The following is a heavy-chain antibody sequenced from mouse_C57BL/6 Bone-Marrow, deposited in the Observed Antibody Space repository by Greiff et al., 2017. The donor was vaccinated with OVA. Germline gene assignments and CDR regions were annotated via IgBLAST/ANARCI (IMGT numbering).Heavy chain of an antibody. CDR3: ARESDGNYGAMDY. V-gene: IGHV3-6*01. CDR1: GYSITSGYY. D-gene: IGHD2-1*01. J-gene: IGHJ4*01. Sequence: EVQLVESGPGLVKPSQSLSLTCSVTGYSITSGYYWNWIRQFPGNKLEWMGYISYDGSNNYNPSLKNRISITRETSKNQFFLKLNSVTTEDTATYYCARESDGNYGAMDYWGQGTSVTVSS. CDR2: ISYDGSN.